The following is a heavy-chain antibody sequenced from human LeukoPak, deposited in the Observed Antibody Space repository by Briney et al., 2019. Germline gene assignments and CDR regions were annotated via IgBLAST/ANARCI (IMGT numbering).Heavy chain of an antibody. D-gene: IGHD6-19*01. Sequence: RGALRLSCAASGFIVSSSYMSWVRQAPGQGLEWVSVLYCDGGTSFAGNTKYAESVKGRFTISRDNSKNTWYLQMNSLRTEDTAVYYCARDGSTGWLYFEYWGQGTLVTV. J-gene: IGHJ4*02. CDR2: LYCDGGT. CDR1: GFIVSSSY. CDR3: ARDGSTGWLYFEY. V-gene: IGHV3-23*03.